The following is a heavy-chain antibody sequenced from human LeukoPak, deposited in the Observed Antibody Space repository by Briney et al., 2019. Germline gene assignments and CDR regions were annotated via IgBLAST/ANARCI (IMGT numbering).Heavy chain of an antibody. CDR2: INHSGST. D-gene: IGHD1-14*01. V-gene: IGHV4-34*01. CDR1: VGSFSGYY. Sequence: PSETLSLTCAVYVGSFSGYYWSWIRQPPGKGLEWIGEINHSGSTNYNPSLKSRVTISVDTSKNQFSLKLSSVTAADTAVYYCARGTGIYWGQGTLVTVSS. J-gene: IGHJ4*02. CDR3: ARGTGIY.